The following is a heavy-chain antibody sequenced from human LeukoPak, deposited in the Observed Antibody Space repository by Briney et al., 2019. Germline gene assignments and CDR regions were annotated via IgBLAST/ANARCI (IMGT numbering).Heavy chain of an antibody. V-gene: IGHV3-7*01. J-gene: IGHJ6*03. Sequence: GGSLRLSCAASGFTFSSYWMSWVRQAPGKGLEWVANIKQDGSEKYYVDSVKGRFTISRDNAKNSLYLQMNSLRAEDTAVYYCARDTYSSSWYSFGYYYYYMDVWGKGTTVTVSS. CDR1: GFTFSSYW. CDR3: ARDTYSSSWYSFGYYYYYMDV. CDR2: IKQDGSEK. D-gene: IGHD6-13*01.